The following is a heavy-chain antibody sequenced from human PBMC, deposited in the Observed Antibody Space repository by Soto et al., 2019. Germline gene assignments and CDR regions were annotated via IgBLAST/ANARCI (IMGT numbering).Heavy chain of an antibody. D-gene: IGHD3-16*02. CDR1: GYTFTGYY. V-gene: IGHV1-2*02. J-gene: IGHJ5*02. CDR2: INPNSGGT. CDR3: ARDIGILAFAYNWFDP. Sequence: ASVKVSCKASGYTFTGYYMHWVRQAPGQGLEWMGWINPNSGGTNYAQKFQGRVTMTRDTSISTAYMELSRLRSDDTAVYYCARDIGILAFAYNWFDPWGQGTLVTVSS.